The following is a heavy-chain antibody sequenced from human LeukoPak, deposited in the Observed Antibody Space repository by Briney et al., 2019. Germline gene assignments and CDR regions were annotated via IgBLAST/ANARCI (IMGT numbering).Heavy chain of an antibody. V-gene: IGHV3-23*01. J-gene: IGHJ4*02. CDR3: VKDLGRYRNNCFDY. Sequence: GGSLRLSCAASGFTFSSYAMSWVRQAPEKGLEWVSTISGSGGGTYYADSVKGRSTISRDDSKTTLYLQMNSLRAEDTAVYYCVKDLGRYRNNCFDYWGQGTLVTVSS. CDR1: GFTFSSYA. CDR2: ISGSGGGT. D-gene: IGHD1-26*01.